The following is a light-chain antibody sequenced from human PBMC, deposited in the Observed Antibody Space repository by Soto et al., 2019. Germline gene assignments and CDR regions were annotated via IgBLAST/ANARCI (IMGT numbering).Light chain of an antibody. CDR3: QHYRTS. Sequence: EIVLTQSPGTLSLSPGERATLSCRASQSVSSSYLAWYQQKPGQHPRLLIYGASSRATGIPDRLSGSGSGTDFTLTITRLEPEDFAVYYCQHYRTSFGGGTKVEIK. J-gene: IGKJ4*01. V-gene: IGKV3-20*01. CDR2: GAS. CDR1: QSVSSSY.